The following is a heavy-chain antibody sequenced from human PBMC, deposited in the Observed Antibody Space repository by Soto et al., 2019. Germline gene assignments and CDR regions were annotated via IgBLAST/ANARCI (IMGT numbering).Heavy chain of an antibody. D-gene: IGHD5-12*01. CDR3: ASWYSGYDYRGGHAFDI. CDR2: INPSGGST. J-gene: IGHJ3*02. V-gene: IGHV1-46*03. Sequence: ASVKVSCKASGYTFTSYGISWVRQAPGQGLEWMGIINPSGGSTSYAQKFQGRVTMTRDTSTSTVYMELSSLRSEDTAVYYCASWYSGYDYRGGHAFDIWGQGTMVTVSS. CDR1: GYTFTSYG.